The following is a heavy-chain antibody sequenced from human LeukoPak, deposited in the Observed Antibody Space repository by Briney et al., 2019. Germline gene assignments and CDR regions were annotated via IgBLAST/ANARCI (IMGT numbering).Heavy chain of an antibody. D-gene: IGHD6-19*01. V-gene: IGHV4-61*02. CDR3: ARVVAGTRYFDL. J-gene: IGHJ2*01. CDR2: IYTSGST. CDR1: GGSISSGSYH. Sequence: SETLSLTCTVSGGSISSGSYHWSWIRQPAGKGLEWIGRIYTSGSTNYNPSLKSRVTISVDTSKNQFSLKLSSVTAADTAVYYCARVVAGTRYFDLWGRGTLVTVSS.